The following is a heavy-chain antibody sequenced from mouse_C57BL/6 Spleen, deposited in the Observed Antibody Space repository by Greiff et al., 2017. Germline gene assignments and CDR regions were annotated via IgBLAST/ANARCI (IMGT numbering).Heavy chain of an antibody. CDR2: ISSGSSTI. Sequence: EVMLVESGGGLVKPGGSLKLSCAASGFTFSDYGMHWVRQAPEKGLEWVAYISSGSSTIYYADTVKGRFTFPRDNAKNTLFLQMTSLRSEDTAMYYCARGPFFDYWGQGTTLTVSS. J-gene: IGHJ2*01. CDR3: ARGPFFDY. V-gene: IGHV5-17*01. CDR1: GFTFSDYG.